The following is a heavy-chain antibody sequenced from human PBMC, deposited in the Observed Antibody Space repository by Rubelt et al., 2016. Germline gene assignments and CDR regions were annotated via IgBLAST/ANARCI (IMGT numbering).Heavy chain of an antibody. J-gene: IGHJ6*02. CDR2: INPNSGGT. CDR1: GYTFTGYY. Sequence: QVQLVQSGAEVKKPGASVKVSCKASGYTFTGYYMHWVRQAPGQGLEWMGWINPNSGGTNYAQKFQGRVTMTRDTSISTAYMELSRLRSDDTAVYYCARVRMGYSGYGTNYYYYGMDVWGQGTTVTVSS. CDR3: ARVRMGYSGYGTNYYYYGMDV. D-gene: IGHD5-12*01. V-gene: IGHV1-2*02.